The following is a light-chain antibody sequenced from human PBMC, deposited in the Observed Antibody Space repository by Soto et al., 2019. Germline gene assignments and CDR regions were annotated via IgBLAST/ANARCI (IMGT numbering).Light chain of an antibody. CDR3: QQRSDWPPT. CDR1: RTVSSY. CDR2: DAS. Sequence: PGERATLSCRASRTVSSYLAWYQQKPGQAPRVLIYDASNRATGIPARFSGSGSGTDFTLTISSLEPEDFAVYYCQQRSDWPPTFGQGTKLEIK. V-gene: IGKV3-11*01. J-gene: IGKJ2*01.